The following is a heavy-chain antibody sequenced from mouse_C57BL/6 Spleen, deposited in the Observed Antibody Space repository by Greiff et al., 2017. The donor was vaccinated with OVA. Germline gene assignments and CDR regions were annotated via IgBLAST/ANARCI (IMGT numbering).Heavy chain of an antibody. D-gene: IGHD1-1*01. Sequence: VQLKQSGPGLVKPSQSLSLTCSVTGYSITSGYYWNWIRQFPGNKLEWMGYISYDGSNNYNPSLKNRISITRDTSKNQFFLKLNSVTTEDTATYYCARDGGTTDYFDYWGQGTTLTVSS. CDR3: ARDGGTTDYFDY. J-gene: IGHJ2*01. CDR2: ISYDGSN. CDR1: GYSITSGYY. V-gene: IGHV3-6*01.